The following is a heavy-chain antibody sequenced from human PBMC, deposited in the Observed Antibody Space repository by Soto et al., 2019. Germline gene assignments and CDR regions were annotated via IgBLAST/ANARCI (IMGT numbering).Heavy chain of an antibody. V-gene: IGHV1-3*01. CDR1: GYTFTSYA. CDR3: ARAPGTHYYDSSGYYSPFGY. D-gene: IGHD3-22*01. CDR2: INAGNGNT. Sequence: EASVKVSCKASGYTFTSYAMHWVRQAPGQRLEWMGWINAGNGNTKYSQKFQGRVTITRDTSASTAYMELSSLRSEDTAVYYCARAPGTHYYDSSGYYSPFGYWGQGTLVTVSS. J-gene: IGHJ4*02.